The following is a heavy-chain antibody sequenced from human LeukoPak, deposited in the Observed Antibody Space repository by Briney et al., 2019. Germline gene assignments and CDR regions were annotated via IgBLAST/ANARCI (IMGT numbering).Heavy chain of an antibody. V-gene: IGHV1-46*01. Sequence: ASVKVSCKASGYTFTGYYMHWVRQAPGQGLEWMGIINPSGGSTSYAQKLQGRVTMTRDMSTSTVYMELSSLRSEDTAVYYCARGLYGDYDHDYWGQGTLVTVSS. J-gene: IGHJ4*02. CDR1: GYTFTGYY. CDR2: INPSGGST. CDR3: ARGLYGDYDHDY. D-gene: IGHD4-17*01.